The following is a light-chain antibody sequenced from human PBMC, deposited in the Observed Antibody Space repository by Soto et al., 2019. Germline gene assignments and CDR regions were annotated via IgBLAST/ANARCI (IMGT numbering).Light chain of an antibody. J-gene: IGKJ3*01. CDR1: QSVSSSY. CDR2: GAS. V-gene: IGKV3-20*01. Sequence: EIVLTQSAGILSLSPGERATLSYRASQSVSSSYLAWYQQKPGQAPRLLIYGASSRATGIPDRFSGSGSGTDFTLTISRLEPEDFAVYYCQHYGSSLLFTFGPGTKVDIK. CDR3: QHYGSSLLFT.